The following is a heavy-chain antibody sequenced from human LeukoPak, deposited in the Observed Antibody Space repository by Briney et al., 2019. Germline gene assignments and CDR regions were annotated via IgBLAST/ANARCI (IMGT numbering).Heavy chain of an antibody. CDR2: ISYDGTYK. V-gene: IGHV3-30*04. CDR1: GFTFSSYA. Sequence: PGGSLRLSCAASGFTFSSYAMHWVRQAPGKGLEWVALISYDGTYKYYADSVKGRFTISRDNSKNTLYLQMNSLRAEDTAVYYCAINYHTMAINWFDPWGQGTLVSVSS. D-gene: IGHD3-10*01. J-gene: IGHJ5*02. CDR3: AINYHTMAINWFDP.